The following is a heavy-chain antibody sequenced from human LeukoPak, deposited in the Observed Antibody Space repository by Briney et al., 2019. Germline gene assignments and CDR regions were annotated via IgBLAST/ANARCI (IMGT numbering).Heavy chain of an antibody. Sequence: GASVKVSCKASGYTFTSYGISWVRQAPGQGLEWMGWIGAYNGNTNYAQKLQGRVTMTTDTSTSTAYMELRSLRSDDTAVYYCAREREVVVTAPTPFNWFDPWGQGTLVTVSS. V-gene: IGHV1-18*01. CDR3: AREREVVVTAPTPFNWFDP. CDR1: GYTFTSYG. D-gene: IGHD2-21*02. CDR2: IGAYNGNT. J-gene: IGHJ5*02.